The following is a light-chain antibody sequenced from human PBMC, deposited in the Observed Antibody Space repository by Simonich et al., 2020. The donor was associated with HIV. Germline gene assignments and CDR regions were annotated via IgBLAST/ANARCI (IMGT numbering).Light chain of an antibody. CDR1: ALPKQY. J-gene: IGLJ1*01. V-gene: IGLV3-25*03. CDR3: QAWDSSTPYV. Sequence: SYELTQPPSVSVSPGQTARITCSGDALPKQYAHWYQQKPGQAPVLVIYRDSERPSEIPERFSGSSSGTTVTLTISGVQAEDEADYYCQAWDSSTPYVFGTGTKVTVL. CDR2: RDS.